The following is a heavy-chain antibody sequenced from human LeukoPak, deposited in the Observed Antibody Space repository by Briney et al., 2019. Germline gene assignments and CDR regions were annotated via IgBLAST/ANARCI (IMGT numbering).Heavy chain of an antibody. V-gene: IGHV3-53*01. J-gene: IGHJ4*02. D-gene: IGHD6-13*01. CDR2: TYSGGDA. CDR3: ARLGMIQAYSTEDY. Sequence: ETLSLTCTVSGGSISDAAYYWSWVRQAPGKGLEWVSVTYSGGDAYYADSVKGRFTISRDNSKNTLYLQMNSLRAEDTAVYYCARLGMIQAYSTEDYWGQGTLVTVSS. CDR1: GGSISDAAYY.